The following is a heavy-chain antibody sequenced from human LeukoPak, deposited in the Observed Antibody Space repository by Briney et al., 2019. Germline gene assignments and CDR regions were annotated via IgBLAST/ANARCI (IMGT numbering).Heavy chain of an antibody. CDR2: VSSSGGST. CDR1: GFTFSSYG. D-gene: IGHD3-3*01. Sequence: PGGSLRLSCAASGFTFSSYGMHWVRHAPGKGMEWVSGVSSSGGSTYYTDSVKGRFTISRDNSKNTLYLQMNSLRAEDTAVYYCAKASIFGDTKYFQHWGQGTLVTVSS. CDR3: AKASIFGDTKYFQH. V-gene: IGHV3-23*01. J-gene: IGHJ1*01.